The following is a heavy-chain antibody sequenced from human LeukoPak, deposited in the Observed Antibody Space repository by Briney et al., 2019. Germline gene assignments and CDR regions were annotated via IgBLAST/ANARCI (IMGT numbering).Heavy chain of an antibody. CDR3: ARLGYSSPGIAAAGTVGPYNWLDP. J-gene: IGHJ5*02. V-gene: IGHV5-10-1*01. Sequence: GESLKISCKGSGYSFTSYWISWVRQMPGKGLEWMGRIDPSDSYTNYSPSFQGHVTISADKSISTAYLQWSSLKASDTAMYYCARLGYSSPGIAAAGTVGPYNWLDPWGQGTLVTVSS. CDR2: IDPSDSYT. D-gene: IGHD6-13*01. CDR1: GYSFTSYW.